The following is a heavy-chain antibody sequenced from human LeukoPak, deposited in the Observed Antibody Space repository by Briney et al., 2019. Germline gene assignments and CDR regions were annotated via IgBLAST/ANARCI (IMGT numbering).Heavy chain of an antibody. CDR1: GFTFGDWW. CDR2: ISPDGSDR. J-gene: IGHJ6*02. CDR3: ARGHYGLDV. V-gene: IGHV3-7*01. Sequence: GGSLRLSCPASGFTFGDWWMSWVRQAPGKGLEWVSYISPDGSDRYYVDSVKGRFTVSRDNAKNPVYMEINSLRVEDTAVYYCARGHYGLDVWGQGATVTVSS.